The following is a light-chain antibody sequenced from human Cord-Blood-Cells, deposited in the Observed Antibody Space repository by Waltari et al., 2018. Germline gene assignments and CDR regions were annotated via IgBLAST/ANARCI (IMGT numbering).Light chain of an antibody. CDR2: EAS. CDR1: QSVSSY. V-gene: IGKV3-11*01. Sequence: EIVLTQSPATLSLYPGERATLSCRASQSVSSYLACYQQKPGQAPRLLSDEASNRAPGIRARFIGGGYGTDLTLTISSLEPGDFAVYYCQQRSNWLGTFGQGTKVEVK. J-gene: IGKJ1*01. CDR3: QQRSNWLGT.